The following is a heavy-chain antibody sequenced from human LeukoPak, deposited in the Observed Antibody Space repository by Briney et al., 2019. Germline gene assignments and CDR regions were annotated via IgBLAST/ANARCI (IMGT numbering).Heavy chain of an antibody. CDR2: IYYSGST. CDR1: GGSISSYY. V-gene: IGHV4-59*01. D-gene: IGHD3-22*01. Sequence: SETLSLTCTVSGGSISSYYWSWIRQPPGKGLEWIGYIYYSGSTNYNPSLKSRVTISVDTSKNQFSLKLSSVTAADTAVYYCGRGGGGYYYDSSGYYTYYFDYWGQGTLVTVSS. J-gene: IGHJ4*02. CDR3: GRGGGGYYYDSSGYYTYYFDY.